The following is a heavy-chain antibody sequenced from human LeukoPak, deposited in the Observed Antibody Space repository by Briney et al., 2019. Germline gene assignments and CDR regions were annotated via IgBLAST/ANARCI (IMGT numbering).Heavy chain of an antibody. J-gene: IGHJ3*02. CDR2: IYPGDSDT. Sequence: HGESLKISCKGSGYSFTSYWIGWVRQMPGKGLEWMGIIYPGDSDTRYSPSFQGQVTTSADKSISTAYLQWSSLKASDTAMYYCARQVASIDSDAFDIWGQGTMVTVSS. CDR1: GYSFTSYW. CDR3: ARQVASIDSDAFDI. V-gene: IGHV5-51*01. D-gene: IGHD2-15*01.